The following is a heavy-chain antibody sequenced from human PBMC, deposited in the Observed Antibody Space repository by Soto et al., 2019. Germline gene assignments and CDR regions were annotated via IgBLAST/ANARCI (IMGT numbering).Heavy chain of an antibody. V-gene: IGHV1-69*13. CDR3: ARGPFVDTPGEGEYGMDV. Sequence: GASVKVSCKASGGTFSSYSISCVRQAPGQGLEWMGGIIPIFGTANYAQKFQGRVTITADESTSTAYMELSSLRSEDTAVYYCARGPFVDTPGEGEYGMDVWGQGTTVTISS. J-gene: IGHJ6*02. CDR1: GGTFSSYS. CDR2: IIPIFGTA. D-gene: IGHD5-18*01.